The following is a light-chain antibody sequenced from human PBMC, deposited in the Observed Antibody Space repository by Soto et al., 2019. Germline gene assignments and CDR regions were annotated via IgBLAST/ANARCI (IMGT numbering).Light chain of an antibody. V-gene: IGLV2-8*01. CDR1: SSDVGGYNY. CDR3: SSFAGYNNYV. Sequence: QSVLTQPPSASGSPGQSVTTSCTGTSSDVGGYNYVSRYQQHPGKVPKLMIYEVTRRPSGVPDRFSGSKSDNTASLTVSGLQPEDEADYYCSSFAGYNNYVLGTGTKVTVL. CDR2: EVT. J-gene: IGLJ1*01.